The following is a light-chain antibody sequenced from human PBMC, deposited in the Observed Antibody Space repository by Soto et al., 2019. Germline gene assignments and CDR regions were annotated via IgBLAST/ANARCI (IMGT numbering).Light chain of an antibody. CDR2: GAS. J-gene: IGKJ1*01. V-gene: IGKV3-15*01. CDR1: QSVSSN. Sequence: EIVMTQSPATLSVSPGERATLSCRASQSVSSNLTWYQQKPGQAPRLLIYGASTRANGIPARFSGSGSGTEFTLTISSLQSEDFAVYYCQQYGSSLTWTFGQGTKVDIK. CDR3: QQYGSSLTWT.